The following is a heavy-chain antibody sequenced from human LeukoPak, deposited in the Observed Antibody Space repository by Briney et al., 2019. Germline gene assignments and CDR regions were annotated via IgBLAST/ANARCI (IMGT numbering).Heavy chain of an antibody. CDR1: GFTFTDYY. CDR2: IKQDGSEK. Sequence: PGGSLRLSCAASGFTFTDYYMGWIRQAPGKGLEWVAHIKQDGSEKYYVDSVKGRFTISRDNAKNSLYLQMNSLRAEDTAVYYCATGGFLEWLLLVYWGQGTLVTVSS. D-gene: IGHD3-3*01. V-gene: IGHV3-7*01. J-gene: IGHJ4*02. CDR3: ATGGFLEWLLLVY.